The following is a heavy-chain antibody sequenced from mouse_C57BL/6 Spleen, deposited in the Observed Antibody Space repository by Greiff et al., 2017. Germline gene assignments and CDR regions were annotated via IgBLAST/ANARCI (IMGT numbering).Heavy chain of an antibody. J-gene: IGHJ3*01. Sequence: EVKLVESGGDLVKPGGSLKLSCAASGFTFSSYGMSWVRQTPDKRLEWVATISSGGSYTYYPDSVKGRFTISSDNAKNTLYLQMSSLKSEDTAMYYCARPLYYDYDWFAYWGQGTLVTVSA. CDR2: ISSGGSYT. CDR3: ARPLYYDYDWFAY. CDR1: GFTFSSYG. V-gene: IGHV5-6*01. D-gene: IGHD2-4*01.